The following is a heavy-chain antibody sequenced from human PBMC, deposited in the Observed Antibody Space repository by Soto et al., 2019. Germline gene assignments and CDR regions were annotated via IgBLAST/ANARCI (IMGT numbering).Heavy chain of an antibody. CDR2: MNPNSGET. J-gene: IGHJ5*02. CDR1: GYTFTDYD. Sequence: QEQVVQSGAEVKKPGASVKVSCKTSGYTFTDYDINWVRQATGQGLEWIGWMNPNSGETGYAQKFQGRVTMARSASLSTSDLELIRLRSEDTAVYYCARVAVAARARWYNWFDPWGQGTLVTVSS. V-gene: IGHV1-8*01. CDR3: ARVAVAARARWYNWFDP. D-gene: IGHD2-15*01.